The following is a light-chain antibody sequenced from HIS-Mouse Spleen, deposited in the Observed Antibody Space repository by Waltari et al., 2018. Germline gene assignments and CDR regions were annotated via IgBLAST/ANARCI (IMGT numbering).Light chain of an antibody. V-gene: IGLV2-14*01. J-gene: IGLJ3*02. CDR1: SSDVGGYNY. CDR2: EVS. Sequence: QSALTQPASVSGSPGQSITISCTGTSSDVGGYNYVSWYQQHPGKAPKLMIYEVSNRPSGVSHRFSGSQSGNPASLTISGLQAEDEADYYCSSYTSSSTWVFGGGTKLTVL. CDR3: SSYTSSSTWV.